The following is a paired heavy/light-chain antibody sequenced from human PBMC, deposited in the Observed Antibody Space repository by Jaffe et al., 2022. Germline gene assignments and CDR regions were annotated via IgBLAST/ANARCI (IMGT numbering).Heavy chain of an antibody. CDR2: ISWNSEKI. CDR3: VKDIRGSSISSPLGAFDI. CDR1: GFLFENYA. Sequence: VQLVESGGGLVQPGRSLRLSCEASGFLFENYAMHWVRQVPGKGLEWVSGISWNSEKIGYVDSVKGQFTISRDNAKGTLYLQMTSLRPEDTALYYCVKDIRGSSISSPLGAFDIWGQGTMVTVSS. V-gene: IGHV3-9*01. D-gene: IGHD3-10*01. J-gene: IGHJ3*02.
Light chain of an antibody. CDR2: DYN. Sequence: QSVLTQPPSVSAAPGQSVTISCSGSSTNIGYNYVSWYQQLPGTAPKLLIYDYNKRPSGIPGRFSASNSGTSATLAITGLQTGDEAEYFCGAWDNRLSAYVFGTGTKVTVL. CDR1: STNIGYNY. CDR3: GAWDNRLSAYV. J-gene: IGLJ1*01. V-gene: IGLV1-51*01.